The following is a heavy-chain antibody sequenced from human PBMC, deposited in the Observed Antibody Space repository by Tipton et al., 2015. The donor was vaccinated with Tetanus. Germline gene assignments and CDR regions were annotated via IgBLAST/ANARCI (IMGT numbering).Heavy chain of an antibody. D-gene: IGHD2-15*01. J-gene: IGHJ3*01. CDR3: ARGRGRGAFDL. V-gene: IGHV4-34*01. Sequence: LRLSCAVDGESFSGYYWSWLRQPPGKGLEWIGEINHSGRGNFHPSLESRLRISVDTSKKQFSLNLTSVTAADTAVYYCARGRGRGAFDLWGQGTMVTVSS. CDR1: GESFSGYY. CDR2: INHSGRG.